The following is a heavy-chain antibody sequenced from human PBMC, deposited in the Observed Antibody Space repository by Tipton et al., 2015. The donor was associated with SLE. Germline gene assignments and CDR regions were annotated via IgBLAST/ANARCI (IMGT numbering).Heavy chain of an antibody. Sequence: TLSLTCTVSGGSISSYYWSWIRQPPGKGLEWIGYIYYSGSTNYNPSLKSRVTISVDTSKNQFSLRLSSVTAADTAVYYCAREEGAYYDILTGYFDDAFDIWGQGTMVTVSS. CDR2: IYYSGST. CDR1: GGSISSYY. V-gene: IGHV4-59*12. D-gene: IGHD3-9*01. J-gene: IGHJ3*02. CDR3: AREEGAYYDILTGYFDDAFDI.